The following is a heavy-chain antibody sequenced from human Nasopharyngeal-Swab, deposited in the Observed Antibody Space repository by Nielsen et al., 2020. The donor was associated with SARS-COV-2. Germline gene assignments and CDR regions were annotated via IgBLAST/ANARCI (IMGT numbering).Heavy chain of an antibody. CDR2: VSYDGRHK. J-gene: IGHJ6*02. V-gene: IGHV3-30*18. CDR3: AKALRGVSLSFGYYYGLDV. D-gene: IGHD3-10*01. Sequence: WIRQPPGKGLEWVAVVSYDGRHKSYADSVKGRFTVSRDNSKNTMYLQMSSLRAEDTAIYYCAKALRGVSLSFGYYYGLDVWGQGTTVTVSS.